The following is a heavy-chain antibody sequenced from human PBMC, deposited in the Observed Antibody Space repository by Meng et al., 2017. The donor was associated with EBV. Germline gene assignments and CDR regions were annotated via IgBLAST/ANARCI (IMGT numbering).Heavy chain of an antibody. CDR1: GGSISSSSYY. CDR3: ARVVATIFTNWFDP. J-gene: IGHJ5*02. CDR2: IYYSGST. Sequence: HRQEAGPGLVKPSEPLSLTCTVSGGSISSSSYYWGWIRQPPGKGLEWIGSIYYSGSTYYNPSLKSRVTISVDTSKNQFSLKLSSVTAADTAVYYCARVVATIFTNWFDPWGQGTLVTVSS. V-gene: IGHV4-39*07. D-gene: IGHD5-12*01.